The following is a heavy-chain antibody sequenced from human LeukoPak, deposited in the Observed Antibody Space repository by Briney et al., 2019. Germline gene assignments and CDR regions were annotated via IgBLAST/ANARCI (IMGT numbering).Heavy chain of an antibody. Sequence: PGRSLRLSCAASGFTFNNYAMHWVRQPPGKGLEWVAFISYDGNHKFYADSVKGQFTISRDNAKNSLYLQMNSLRAEDTAVYYCARETGIAGDYWGQGTLVTVSS. CDR1: GFTFNNYA. CDR2: ISYDGNHK. CDR3: ARETGIAGDY. V-gene: IGHV3-30*04. D-gene: IGHD6-13*01. J-gene: IGHJ4*02.